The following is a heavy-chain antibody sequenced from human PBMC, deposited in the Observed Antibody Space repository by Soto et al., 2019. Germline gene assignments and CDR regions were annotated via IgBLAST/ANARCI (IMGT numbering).Heavy chain of an antibody. CDR1: GFTFSSYW. J-gene: IGHJ3*02. CDR3: ASGGGIYSDAFDI. D-gene: IGHD1-26*01. Sequence: EVQLVESGGGLVQPGGSLRLSCAASGFTFSSYWMHWVRQAPGKGLVWVSRINSDGSSTSYADSVKGRFTISRDNAKHTLYLQMNSLRAEDTAVYYCASGGGIYSDAFDIWGQGTMVTVSS. CDR2: INSDGSST. V-gene: IGHV3-74*01.